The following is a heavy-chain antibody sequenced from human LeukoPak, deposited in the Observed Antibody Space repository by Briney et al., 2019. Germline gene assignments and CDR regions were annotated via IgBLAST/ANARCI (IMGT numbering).Heavy chain of an antibody. J-gene: IGHJ5*02. V-gene: IGHV3-53*01. D-gene: IGHD4-17*01. CDR2: IHSSGGT. CDR1: GFTFSNAW. CDR3: IVFGDSNH. Sequence: PGGSLRLSCATSGFTFSNAWMSWVRQAPGKGLEWVSAIHSSGGTYYADSVKGRFTISRDTSKNTLYLQINSLRVEDTAVYYCIVFGDSNHWGQGTLVTVSS.